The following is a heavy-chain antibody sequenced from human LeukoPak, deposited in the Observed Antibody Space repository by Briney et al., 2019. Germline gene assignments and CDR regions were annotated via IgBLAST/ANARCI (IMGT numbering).Heavy chain of an antibody. CDR3: ARGRGSGHKENWFDP. V-gene: IGHV1-69*01. D-gene: IGHD6-19*01. Sequence: SVKVSCKASGGTFSSYAISWVRQAPGQGLEWMGGIIPIFGTANYAQKFQGRVTITADESTSTAYMELSSLRSEDTAVYYCARGRGSGHKENWFDPWGLGTLVTVSS. J-gene: IGHJ5*02. CDR1: GGTFSSYA. CDR2: IIPIFGTA.